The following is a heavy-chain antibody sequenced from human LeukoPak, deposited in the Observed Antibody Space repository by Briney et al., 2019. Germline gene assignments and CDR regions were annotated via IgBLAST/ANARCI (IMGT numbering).Heavy chain of an antibody. Sequence: GGSLRLSCAASGFAFNTYWMSWVRQAPGKGLEWVANIGQDGTEKHHVDSVRGRFTISRDNAKNSVFLQMNSLRAEDTAVYYCARDRDGKDYWGQGILVTVSS. J-gene: IGHJ4*02. D-gene: IGHD1-1*01. CDR2: IGQDGTEK. V-gene: IGHV3-7*03. CDR3: ARDRDGKDY. CDR1: GFAFNTYW.